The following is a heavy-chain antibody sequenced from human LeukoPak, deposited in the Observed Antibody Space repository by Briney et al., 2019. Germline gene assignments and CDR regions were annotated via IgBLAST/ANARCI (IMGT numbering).Heavy chain of an antibody. J-gene: IGHJ4*02. CDR1: GYSISTGYF. CDR2: IFHTGSA. D-gene: IGHD3-16*01. CDR3: ASPRGTYIDY. Sequence: PSETLSLTCAVSGYSISTGYFWGWIRQSLGQGLEWIGSIFHTGSASYNPSLKSRATLSVDTSKNEFSLKLTSVSAADTAIYYCASPRGTYIDYWGQGTLVIVSS. V-gene: IGHV4-38-2*01.